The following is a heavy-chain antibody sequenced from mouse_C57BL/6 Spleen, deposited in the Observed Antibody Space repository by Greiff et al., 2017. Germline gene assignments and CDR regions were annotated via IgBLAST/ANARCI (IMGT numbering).Heavy chain of an antibody. CDR2: IDPANGNT. CDR1: GFNIKNTY. Sequence: EVQLQQSVAELVRPGASVKLSCTASGFNIKNTYMHWVKQRPEQGLEWIGRIDPANGNTKYAPKFQGKATITADTSSNTAYLQLSSLTSEDTAIYYCARITTVVATNYYFDYWGQGTTLTVSS. D-gene: IGHD1-1*01. J-gene: IGHJ2*01. CDR3: ARITTVVATNYYFDY. V-gene: IGHV14-3*01.